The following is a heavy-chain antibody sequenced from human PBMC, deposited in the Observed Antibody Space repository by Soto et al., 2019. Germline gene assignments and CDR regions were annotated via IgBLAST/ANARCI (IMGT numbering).Heavy chain of an antibody. CDR2: VYTSGST. Sequence: SLTCTVSGDSISSYYWSWIRQAAGKGLEYIGRVYTSGSTTYNPSLRSRVTMSVDTSKNQFSLKLRSVTAADTAVYYCARDISYSGYCSGGSCAPGDYWGQGTLVTVSS. CDR1: GDSISSYY. CDR3: ARDISYSGYCSGGSCAPGDY. D-gene: IGHD2-15*01. J-gene: IGHJ4*02. V-gene: IGHV4-4*07.